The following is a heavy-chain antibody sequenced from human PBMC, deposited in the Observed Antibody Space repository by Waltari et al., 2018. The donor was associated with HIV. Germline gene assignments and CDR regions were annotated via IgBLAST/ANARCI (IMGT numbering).Heavy chain of an antibody. Sequence: QQWGTGLLMPSETLSLNCAVYDGGSFSDYYWTWIRQSPGSGLAWIGEIDHSAGTNYIPSRKRRVTISVETSKNQFSLKLTSVTAADTGLYYCARGPHTSIFGVVKYFQPWGQGTLVTVSS. CDR3: ARGPHTSIFGVVKYFQP. CDR1: DGGSFSDYY. D-gene: IGHD3-3*01. V-gene: IGHV4-34*02. CDR2: IDHSAGT. J-gene: IGHJ1*01.